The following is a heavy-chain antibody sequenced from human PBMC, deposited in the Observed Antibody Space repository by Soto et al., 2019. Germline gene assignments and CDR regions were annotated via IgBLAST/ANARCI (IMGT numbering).Heavy chain of an antibody. CDR1: GFSLSTSGVG. CDR2: IYWNDDK. CDR3: AHSDPFSGSYYRSYFDY. V-gene: IGHV2-5*01. J-gene: IGHJ4*02. D-gene: IGHD1-26*01. Sequence: SGPTLVNPTQTLTLTCTFSGFSLSTSGVGVGWIRQPPGKALEWLALIYWNDDKRYSPSLKSRLTITKDTSKNQVVLTMTNMDPVDTATYYCAHSDPFSGSYYRSYFDYWGQGTLVTVSS.